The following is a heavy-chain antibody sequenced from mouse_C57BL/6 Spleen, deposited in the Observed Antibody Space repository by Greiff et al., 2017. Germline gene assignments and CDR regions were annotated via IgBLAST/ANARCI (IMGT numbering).Heavy chain of an antibody. V-gene: IGHV5-9*01. J-gene: IGHJ2*01. CDR1: GFTFSGYT. CDR2: ISGGGGNT. D-gene: IGHD2-1*01. Sequence: EVMLVESGGGLLKPGGSLKLSCAASGFTFSGYTMSWVRQTPEKRLEWVATISGGGGNTYYPDSVKGRFTISRDNAKNTLYLQMSSLRSEDTALYYCARRNYGNYVYYFDYWGQGTTLTVSS. CDR3: ARRNYGNYVYYFDY.